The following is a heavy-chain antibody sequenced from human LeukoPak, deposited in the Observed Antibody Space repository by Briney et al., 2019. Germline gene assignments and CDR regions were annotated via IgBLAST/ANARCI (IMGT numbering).Heavy chain of an antibody. CDR1: GYTFTGYS. CDR2: INPNSGGT. CDR3: ARDPMVRGVTRPFDY. V-gene: IGHV1-2*02. J-gene: IGHJ4*02. D-gene: IGHD3-10*01. Sequence: ASVKVSCKASGYTFTGYSVHWVRQAPGQGLEWMGWINPNSGGTKHALKFQGRVTMTINTSTSTAYMELRSLSSDDTAVYYCARDPMVRGVTRPFDYWGQGTLVTVS.